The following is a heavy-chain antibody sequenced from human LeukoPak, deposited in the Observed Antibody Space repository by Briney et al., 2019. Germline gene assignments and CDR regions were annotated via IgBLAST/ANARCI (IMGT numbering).Heavy chain of an antibody. CDR1: GFTFDDYA. D-gene: IGHD3-22*01. CDR3: ASGYYSTTEPHY. J-gene: IGHJ4*02. CDR2: ISWDSGSI. Sequence: GRSLRLSCAASGFTFDDYAMHWVRQAPGKGLEWVSGISWDSGSIGYADSVKGRFTISRDNSKNTLYLQMNSLRAEDTAVYYCASGYYSTTEPHYWGQGTLVTVSS. V-gene: IGHV3-9*01.